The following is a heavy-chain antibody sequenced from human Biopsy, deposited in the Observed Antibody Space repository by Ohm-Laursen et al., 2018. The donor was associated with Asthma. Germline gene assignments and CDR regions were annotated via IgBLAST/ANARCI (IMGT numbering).Heavy chain of an antibody. Sequence: SLRLSCTASGFTFRKSAMHWVRQAPGKGLDWVAVISFDGTNRNYTDSVKGRFTISRDNSRNTLHLEMNSLRAEDTAVYFCAKEVFPGWELRRGPDSWGQGTLVTVSS. CDR2: ISFDGTNR. V-gene: IGHV3-30*18. CDR1: GFTFRKSA. CDR3: AKEVFPGWELRRGPDS. J-gene: IGHJ4*02. D-gene: IGHD1-26*01.